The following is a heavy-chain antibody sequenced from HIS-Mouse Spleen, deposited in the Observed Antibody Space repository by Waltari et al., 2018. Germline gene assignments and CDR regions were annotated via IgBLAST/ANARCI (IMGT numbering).Heavy chain of an antibody. CDR3: ATGIVGAPSWFDP. CDR2: INSDGSST. D-gene: IGHD1-26*01. CDR1: GFTFRSDW. V-gene: IGHV3-74*01. J-gene: IGHJ5*02. Sequence: EVQLVESGGGLVQPGGSLRLSCAASGFTFRSDWIHWVRQAPGKGLVWVSRINSDGSSTSYADSVKGRFTISRDNAKNTLYLQMNSLRAEDTAVYYCATGIVGAPSWFDPWGQGTLVTVSS.